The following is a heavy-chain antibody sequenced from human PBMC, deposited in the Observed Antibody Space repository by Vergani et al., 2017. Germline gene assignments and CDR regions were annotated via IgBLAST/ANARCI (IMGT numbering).Heavy chain of an antibody. CDR3: ARTGYCSGGSCYFLDY. J-gene: IGHJ4*02. CDR2: IYTSGST. Sequence: QVQLQESGPGLVKPSQTLSLTCTVSGGSISSGSYYWSWIRQPAGKGLEWIGRIYTSGSTNYNPSLKSRVTISVDTSKKQFSLKLSSVTAADTAVYYCARTGYCSGGSCYFLDYWGQGTLVTVSS. CDR1: GGSISSGSYY. D-gene: IGHD2-15*01. V-gene: IGHV4-61*02.